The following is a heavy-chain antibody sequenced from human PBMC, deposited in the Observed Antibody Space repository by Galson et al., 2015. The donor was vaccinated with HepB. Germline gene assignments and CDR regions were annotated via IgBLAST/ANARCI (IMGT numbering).Heavy chain of an antibody. J-gene: IGHJ5*02. CDR3: AKDGDVVVPAAMFDP. V-gene: IGHV3-23*01. Sequence: SLRLSCAASGFTFGSYAMSWVRQAPGKGLEWVSAISGSGGSTYYADSVKGRFTISRDNSKNTLYLQMNSLRAEDTAVYYCAKDGDVVVPAAMFDPWGQGTLVTVSS. D-gene: IGHD2-2*01. CDR2: ISGSGGST. CDR1: GFTFGSYA.